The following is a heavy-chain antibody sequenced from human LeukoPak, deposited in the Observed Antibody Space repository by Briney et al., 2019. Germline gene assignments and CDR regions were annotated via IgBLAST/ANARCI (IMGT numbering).Heavy chain of an antibody. CDR2: ISWNSGSI. CDR3: ARLGTRWLQSSYFDY. D-gene: IGHD5-24*01. CDR1: GFTFDDYA. J-gene: IGHJ4*02. Sequence: PGRSLRLSCAASGFTFDDYAMHWVRQAPGKGLEWVSGISWNSGSIGYADSVKGRFTISRDNAKNSLYLQMNSLRAEDTALYYCARLGTRWLQSSYFDYWGQGTLVTVSS. V-gene: IGHV3-9*01.